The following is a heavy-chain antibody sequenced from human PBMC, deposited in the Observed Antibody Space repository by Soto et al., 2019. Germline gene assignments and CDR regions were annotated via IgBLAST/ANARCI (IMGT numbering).Heavy chain of an antibody. J-gene: IGHJ4*02. CDR2: ISYRGST. V-gene: IGHV4-39*02. D-gene: IGHD3-3*01. Sequence: SQTLSLTCTVSAGSMSTDSYYWCWLLQSPKKGLEWIASISYRGSTYYNPTLKSRLNISIDTSKSHFSLKLSSVTAADTAGYYCVRFLPPSVFEAFCDHRDPFSFRGQGT. CDR3: VRFLPPSVFEAFCDHRDPFSF. CDR1: AGSMSTDSYY.